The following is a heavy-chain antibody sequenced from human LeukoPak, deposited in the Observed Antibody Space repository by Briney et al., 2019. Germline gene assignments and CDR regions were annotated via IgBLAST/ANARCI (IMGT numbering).Heavy chain of an antibody. CDR3: ARVKRLRYFDY. D-gene: IGHD3-3*01. J-gene: IGHJ4*02. CDR1: GGSLSSSSYY. Sequence: SETLSLTCTVSGGSLSSSSYYWGWIRQPPGKGLEWIGSIYYSGGTYYNPSLKSRVTISVDTSKSQFSLKLSSVTAADTAVYYCARVKRLRYFDYWGQGTLVTVSS. CDR2: IYYSGGT. V-gene: IGHV4-39*07.